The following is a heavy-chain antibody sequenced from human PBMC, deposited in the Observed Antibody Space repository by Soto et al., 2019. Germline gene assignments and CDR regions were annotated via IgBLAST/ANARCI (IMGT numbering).Heavy chain of an antibody. Sequence: GASVKVSCKTSGYTFTNYGISWVRQAPGQGPELMAWISAYNGDTSYAQRLQDRVTVTTDTSTSTAYMELRSLRSDDTAVYYCTRGQIGGWELDSWGQGTLVTVSS. CDR3: TRGQIGGWELDS. CDR1: GYTFTNYG. J-gene: IGHJ5*01. V-gene: IGHV1-18*01. D-gene: IGHD3-16*01. CDR2: ISAYNGDT.